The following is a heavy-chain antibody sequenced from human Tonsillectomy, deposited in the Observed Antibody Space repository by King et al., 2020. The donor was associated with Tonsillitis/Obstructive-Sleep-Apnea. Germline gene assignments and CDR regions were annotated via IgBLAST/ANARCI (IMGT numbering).Heavy chain of an antibody. CDR3: ARSDRVTTKVDAFDI. J-gene: IGHJ3*02. CDR1: GGSISSGGYY. CDR2: IYYSGST. D-gene: IGHD4-17*01. Sequence: VQLQESGPGLVKPSQTLSLTCTVSGGSISSGGYYWSWIRQHPGKGLEWIGYIYYSGSTYYNPSLKSRVTISVDTSKNQFSLKLSSVTAADTAVYYCARSDRVTTKVDAFDIWGQGTMVTVSS. V-gene: IGHV4-31*03.